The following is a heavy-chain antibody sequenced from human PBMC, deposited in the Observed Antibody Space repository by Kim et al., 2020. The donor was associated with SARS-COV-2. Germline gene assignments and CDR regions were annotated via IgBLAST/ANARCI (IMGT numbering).Heavy chain of an antibody. CDR3: ARGATVVDRDAYNWFDP. J-gene: IGHJ5*02. CDR2: INHSGST. D-gene: IGHD2-15*01. Sequence: SETLSLTCAVYGGSFSGYYWSWIRQPPGKGLEWIGEINHSGSTNYNPSLKSRVTISVDTSKNQFSLKLSSVTAADTAVYYCARGATVVDRDAYNWFDPWG. V-gene: IGHV4-34*01. CDR1: GGSFSGYY.